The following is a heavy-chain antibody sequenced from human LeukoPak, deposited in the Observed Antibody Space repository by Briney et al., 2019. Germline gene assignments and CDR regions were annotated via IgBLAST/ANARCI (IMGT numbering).Heavy chain of an antibody. CDR2: INPSGGST. V-gene: IGHV1-46*01. J-gene: IGHJ3*02. Sequence: ASVKVSCKTSVYTFSGYGISWVRQAPGQGLEWMGIINPSGGSTSYAQKFQGRVTMTRDMSTSTVYMELSSLRSEDTAVYYCARDNDHDAFDIWGQGTMVTVSS. CDR1: VYTFSGYG. CDR3: ARDNDHDAFDI. D-gene: IGHD1-1*01.